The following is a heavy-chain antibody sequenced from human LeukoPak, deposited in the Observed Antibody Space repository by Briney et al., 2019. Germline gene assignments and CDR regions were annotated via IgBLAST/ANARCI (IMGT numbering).Heavy chain of an antibody. CDR1: GGSISSYY. V-gene: IGHV4-59*01. J-gene: IGHJ3*02. CDR2: IYYSGST. CDR3: ARDQTYGGAFDI. D-gene: IGHD4-17*01. Sequence: SETLSLTCTVSGGSISSYYWSWLRQPPGKGLEWIGYIYYSGSTNYNPSLKSRVTISVDTSKNQFSLKLSSVTAADTAVYYCARDQTYGGAFDIWGQGTMVTVSS.